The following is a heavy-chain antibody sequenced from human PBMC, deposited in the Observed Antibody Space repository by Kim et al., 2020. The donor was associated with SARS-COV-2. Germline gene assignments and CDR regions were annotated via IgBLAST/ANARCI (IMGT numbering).Heavy chain of an antibody. J-gene: IGHJ6*02. Sequence: QKLQGRVTMTRDTSISTAYMELSRLRSDDTAVYYCARETPSYTLYGMDVWGQGTTVTVSS. CDR3: ARETPSYTLYGMDV. D-gene: IGHD2-2*02. V-gene: IGHV1-2*02.